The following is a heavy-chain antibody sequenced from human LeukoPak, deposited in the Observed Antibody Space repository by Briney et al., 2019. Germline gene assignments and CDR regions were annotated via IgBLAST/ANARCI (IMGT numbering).Heavy chain of an antibody. J-gene: IGHJ4*02. V-gene: IGHV4-31*03. CDR2: IYYNGNT. CDR1: GGSINSGGYY. Sequence: SETLSLTCTVSGGSINSGGYYWSWIRQHPEKGLEWIGYIYYNGNTFYNPSLKGRVTISSDTSKRQFSLKLSSVTAADTAVYYCARRIPTAGFFDSWGQGTLVTVSS. CDR3: ARRIPTAGFFDS. D-gene: IGHD6-19*01.